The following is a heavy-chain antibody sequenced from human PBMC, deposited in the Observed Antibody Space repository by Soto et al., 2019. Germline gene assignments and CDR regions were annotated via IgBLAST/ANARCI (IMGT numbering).Heavy chain of an antibody. J-gene: IGHJ5*02. V-gene: IGHV3-30-3*01. CDR2: ISYDGSNK. CDR3: ARDFVVVPAVTGWFDP. Sequence: VQLVESGGGVVQPGRSLRLSCAASGFTFSSYAMHWVRQAPGKGLEWVAVISYDGSNKYYADSVKGRFTISRDNSKNTLYLQMNSLRAEDTAVYYCARDFVVVPAVTGWFDPWGQGTLVTVSS. D-gene: IGHD2-2*01. CDR1: GFTFSSYA.